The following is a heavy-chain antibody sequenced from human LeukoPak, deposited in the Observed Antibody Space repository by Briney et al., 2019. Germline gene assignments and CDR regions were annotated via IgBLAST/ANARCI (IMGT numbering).Heavy chain of an antibody. V-gene: IGHV3-48*03. CDR2: ISSSGSTI. CDR1: GFTFSSYE. CDR3: ARGRRVNCGGDCYYYYYYMDV. D-gene: IGHD2-21*02. Sequence: GGSLRLYCAASGFTFSSYEMNWVRQAPGKGLEWVSYISSSGSTIYYADSVEGRFTISRDNAKNSLYLQMNSLGAEDTAVYYCARGRRVNCGGDCYYYYYYMDVWGKGTTVTVSS. J-gene: IGHJ6*03.